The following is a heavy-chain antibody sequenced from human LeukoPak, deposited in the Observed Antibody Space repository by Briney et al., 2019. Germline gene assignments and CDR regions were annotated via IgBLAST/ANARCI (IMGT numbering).Heavy chain of an antibody. D-gene: IGHD3-22*01. CDR2: ISNDGGGT. V-gene: IGHV3-23*01. CDR1: GFIFNNYG. Sequence: PGGSLRLSCAPSGFIFNNYGLISVRQAPGKGLEWVSAISNDGGGTNYADFVKGRFTISRDNSKNTLFLQMNSLRAEDTALYYCAKGSSGYFVDLWGQGTLGTVSS. J-gene: IGHJ5*02. CDR3: AKGSSGYFVDL.